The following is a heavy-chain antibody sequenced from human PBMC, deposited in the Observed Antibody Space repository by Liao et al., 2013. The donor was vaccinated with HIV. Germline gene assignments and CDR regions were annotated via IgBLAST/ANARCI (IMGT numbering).Heavy chain of an antibody. CDR3: ASSHYDFWSGYFKHFDY. V-gene: IGHV4-30-4*08. CDR2: IYYSGST. Sequence: QVQLQESGPGLVKPSQTLSLTCTVSGGSISSGDYYWSWIRQPPGKGLEWIGYIYYSGSTYYNPSLKSRVTISVDTSKNQFSLKLSSVTAADTAVYYCASSHYDFWSGYFKHFDYWGQGTLVTVSS. CDR1: GGSISSGDYY. J-gene: IGHJ4*02. D-gene: IGHD3-3*01.